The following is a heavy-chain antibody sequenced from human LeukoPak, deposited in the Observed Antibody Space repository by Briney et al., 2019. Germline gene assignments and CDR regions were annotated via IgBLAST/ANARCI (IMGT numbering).Heavy chain of an antibody. CDR3: ARDLRGDYDFWSGRFPID. J-gene: IGHJ4*02. D-gene: IGHD3-3*01. CDR1: GFTFSHYA. Sequence: GRSLRLSCEASGFTFSHYAMHWVRQAPGKGLEWVAVMSSDGNKNYYADSVKGRFTISRDNSKDTLYLEMHSLIREDTAVYYCARDLRGDYDFWSGRFPIDWGRGTLVTVPS. CDR2: MSSDGNKN. V-gene: IGHV3-30*04.